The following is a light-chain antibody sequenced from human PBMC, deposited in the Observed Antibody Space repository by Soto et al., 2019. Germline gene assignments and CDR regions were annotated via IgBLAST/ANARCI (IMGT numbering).Light chain of an antibody. Sequence: DIQMTQSPSSLSASVGDRVTITCQASQDISNYLNWYQQKPGKAPKLLIYDASIRETGVPSRFSGSGSGTDFTFTISSLQPEDIATYYCQQYDNLSSYTFGQGPSCRS. J-gene: IGKJ2*01. CDR2: DAS. CDR3: QQYDNLSSYT. CDR1: QDISNY. V-gene: IGKV1-33*01.